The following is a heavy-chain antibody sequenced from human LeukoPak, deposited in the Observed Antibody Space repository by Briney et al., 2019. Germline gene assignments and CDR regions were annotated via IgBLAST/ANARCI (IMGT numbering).Heavy chain of an antibody. CDR2: ISGRGDIR. D-gene: IGHD4-17*01. CDR3: ATGGRSTVTEFDY. J-gene: IGHJ4*02. CDR1: GFAFSTYA. V-gene: IGHV3-23*01. Sequence: PGGSLRLSCAASGFAFSTYAMGWVRQAPGKGLEWVSSISGRGDIRYYGDSMKGRFTISRDNSKNTLYLQMNSLRAEDTAVYYCATGGRSTVTEFDYWGQGTLVTVSS.